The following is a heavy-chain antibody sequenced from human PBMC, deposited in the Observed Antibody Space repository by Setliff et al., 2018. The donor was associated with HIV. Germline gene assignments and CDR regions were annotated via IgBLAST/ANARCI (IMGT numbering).Heavy chain of an antibody. CDR2: INHSGRA. D-gene: IGHD2-8*01. J-gene: IGHJ4*01. Sequence: PSETLSLTCAVYGESFSGYYWTGIRQPAGKGLEWLGEINHSGRARYNPPLKSRVTIVVDTSKNQFSLRLSAVTAAETAVYYCSRGSPYGNHGVCHLFDYWGHGNLVTVSS. CDR3: SRGSPYGNHGVCHLFDY. V-gene: IGHV4-34*01. CDR1: GESFSGYY.